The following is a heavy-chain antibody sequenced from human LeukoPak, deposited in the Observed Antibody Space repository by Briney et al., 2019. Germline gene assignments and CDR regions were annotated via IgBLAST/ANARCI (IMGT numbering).Heavy chain of an antibody. V-gene: IGHV3-21*01. CDR3: ARDRGSSWLDY. D-gene: IGHD6-13*01. CDR1: GFTFSSYS. J-gene: IGHJ4*02. CDR2: ISSNSSYI. Sequence: GGSLRLSCAASGFTFSSYSMNWARQAPGKGLEWVSSISSNSSYIYYADSVKGRFTISRDNAKNSLYLQMNSLRAEDTAVYYCARDRGSSWLDYWGQGTLVTVSP.